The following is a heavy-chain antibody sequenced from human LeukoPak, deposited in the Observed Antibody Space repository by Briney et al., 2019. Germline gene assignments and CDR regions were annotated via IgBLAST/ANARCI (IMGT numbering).Heavy chain of an antibody. V-gene: IGHV3-7*01. CDR1: GFTLSDYW. CDR3: ARDTTYKLDN. CDR2: IKQDGSEK. J-gene: IGHJ4*02. D-gene: IGHD1-1*01. Sequence: GGSLRLSCAVSGFTLSDYWMAWVRQAPGKGLEGVANIKQDGSEKYYVAAVKGRFTISRDNAKNSLYLQMNSLRAEDTAIYYCARDTTYKLDNWGQGTLVTVSS.